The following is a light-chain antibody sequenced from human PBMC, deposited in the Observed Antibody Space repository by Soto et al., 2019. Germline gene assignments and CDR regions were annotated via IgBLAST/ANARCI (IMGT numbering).Light chain of an antibody. J-gene: IGKJ1*01. Sequence: EVVLTQSPATLSLPPGDRATLSCRATQRIGTYLAWYQQKTGQAPSLLIYDTSNRATGVPARFSGSGSGTDFTLTISSLEPEDFAVYFCQHRSNSPPTWTFGQGTKVEIK. CDR2: DTS. V-gene: IGKV3-11*01. CDR1: QRIGTY. CDR3: QHRSNSPPTWT.